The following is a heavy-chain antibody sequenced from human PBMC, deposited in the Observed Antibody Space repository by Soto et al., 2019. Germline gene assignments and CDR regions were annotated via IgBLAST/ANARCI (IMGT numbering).Heavy chain of an antibody. J-gene: IGHJ4*02. CDR3: SKDSDPGPGPYGGSYYSSLGS. CDR1: GVNFVGYG. CDR2: ISGRGDST. Sequence: PGGSLRLSCATSGVNFVGYGMGWVRRAPGKGLQWVSAISGRGDSTYYAASVKGRFTISRDNPKETLYLQIHSLTVEDTAVYYCSKDSDPGPGPYGGSYYSSLGSWGQGPLVAVSS. D-gene: IGHD3-10*01. V-gene: IGHV3-23*01.